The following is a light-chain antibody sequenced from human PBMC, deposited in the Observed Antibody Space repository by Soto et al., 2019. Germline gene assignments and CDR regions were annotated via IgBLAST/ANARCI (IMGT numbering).Light chain of an antibody. Sequence: EIVLTQSPATLSLSPGEGATLSCRVSQSIHNHLVRYQQKPGQAPRLVIYDASRRATGVPARFSGSGSGTDFTLTISSLEPDDFALYYCQQRNTWPPSFGQGTRLDIK. CDR2: DAS. V-gene: IGKV3-11*01. J-gene: IGKJ5*01. CDR1: QSIHNH. CDR3: QQRNTWPPS.